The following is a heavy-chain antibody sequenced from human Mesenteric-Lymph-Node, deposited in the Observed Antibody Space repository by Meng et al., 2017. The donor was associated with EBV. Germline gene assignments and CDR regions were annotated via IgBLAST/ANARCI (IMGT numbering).Heavy chain of an antibody. Sequence: QVQLVQSGAEVKTPGASVKVSCKASGYTFTNYDISWVRQAPGQGLEWMGWISAYNGNRNNAQKFQGRVTMTTDTSTSTAYMELRSLRSDDTAVYYCARRRRIVGATDFDYRGQGTLVTVSS. J-gene: IGHJ4*02. D-gene: IGHD1-26*01. CDR2: ISAYNGNR. CDR1: GYTFTNYD. V-gene: IGHV1-18*01. CDR3: ARRRRIVGATDFDY.